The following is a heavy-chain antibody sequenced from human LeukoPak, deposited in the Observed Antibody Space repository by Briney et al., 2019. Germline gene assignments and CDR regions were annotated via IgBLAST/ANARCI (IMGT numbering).Heavy chain of an antibody. CDR3: ARDRDYSNTERGFDY. D-gene: IGHD4-11*01. CDR1: GYTFTDYY. Sequence: ASVTVSCKTSGYTFTDYYIHWVRQAPGQGLEWMGWINPNSGESNSAQKLQGRVTITGDTSISTAYMELRRVTSDDTAVYYCARDRDYSNTERGFDYWGQETLVTVSS. CDR2: INPNSGES. V-gene: IGHV1-2*02. J-gene: IGHJ4*02.